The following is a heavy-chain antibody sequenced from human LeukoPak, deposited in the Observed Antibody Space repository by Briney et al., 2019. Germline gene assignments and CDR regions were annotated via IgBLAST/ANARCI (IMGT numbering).Heavy chain of an antibody. CDR3: VRDDDRPDNGLDY. J-gene: IGHJ4*02. CDR2: ISSSTSYT. D-gene: IGHD3-22*01. CDR1: GFTFSSYS. V-gene: IGHV3-21*01. Sequence: GGSLRLSCADSGFTFSSYSMNWVRQAPGKGLEWVSSISSSTSYTYYADSVKGRFTISRDNAKNSLNLQMNSLRAEDTAVYYCVRDDDRPDNGLDYWGQGTLSPSP.